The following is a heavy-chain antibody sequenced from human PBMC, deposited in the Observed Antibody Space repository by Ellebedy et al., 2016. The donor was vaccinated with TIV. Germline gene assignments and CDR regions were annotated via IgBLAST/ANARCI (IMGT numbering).Heavy chain of an antibody. CDR1: GFTFSSYG. CDR3: ARHYGDYGKDH. CDR2: IWYDGSNT. D-gene: IGHD4-17*01. V-gene: IGHV3-33*01. Sequence: GGSLRLXCAASGFTFSSYGLHWVRPAPGKGLEWVAVIWYDGSNTYYADSVKGRFTISRDNSKNTLYLQMNSLRAEDTAVYYCARHYGDYGKDHWGQGTLVTVSS. J-gene: IGHJ4*02.